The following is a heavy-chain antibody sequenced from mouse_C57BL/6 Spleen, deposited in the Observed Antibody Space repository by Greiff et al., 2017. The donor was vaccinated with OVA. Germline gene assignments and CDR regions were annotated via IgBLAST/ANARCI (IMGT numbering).Heavy chain of an antibody. CDR3: AREVVPGYFDV. J-gene: IGHJ1*03. Sequence: EVKLMESGPGLVKPSQSLSLTCSVTGYSITSGYYWNWIRQFPGNKLEWMGYISYDGSNNYNPSLKNRISITRDTSKNQFFLKLNSVTTEDTATYYCAREVVPGYFDVWGTGTTVTVSS. CDR1: GYSITSGYY. V-gene: IGHV3-6*01. CDR2: ISYDGSN. D-gene: IGHD6-2*01.